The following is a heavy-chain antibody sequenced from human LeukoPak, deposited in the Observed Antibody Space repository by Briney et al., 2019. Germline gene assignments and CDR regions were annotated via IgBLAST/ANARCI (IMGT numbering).Heavy chain of an antibody. CDR2: MNPNSGNT. V-gene: IGHV1-8*03. CDR3: ARSSSWYVGYYYYMDV. Sequence: GASVKVSCKASGYTFTSYDINWVRQATGQGLEWMGWMNPNSGNTDYAQKFQGRVTITRNTSISTAYMELSSLRSEDTAVYYCARSSSWYVGYYYYMDVWGKGTTVTVSS. CDR1: GYTFTSYD. J-gene: IGHJ6*03. D-gene: IGHD6-13*01.